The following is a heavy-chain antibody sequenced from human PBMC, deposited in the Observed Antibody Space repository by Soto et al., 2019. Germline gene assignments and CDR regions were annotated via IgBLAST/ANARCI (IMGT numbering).Heavy chain of an antibody. D-gene: IGHD3-16*02. CDR3: AKTYDYIWGSYRPDDYYFDY. CDR1: GFTFSSYA. J-gene: IGHJ4*02. CDR2: LSGSGGST. Sequence: EVQLLESGGGLVQPGGSLRLSCAASGFTFSSYAMSWVRQAPGKGLEWVSALSGSGGSTYYADSVKGRFTISRDYSKNTLYRQMNSLRAEDTAVYYCAKTYDYIWGSYRPDDYYFDYWGQGTLVTVSS. V-gene: IGHV3-23*01.